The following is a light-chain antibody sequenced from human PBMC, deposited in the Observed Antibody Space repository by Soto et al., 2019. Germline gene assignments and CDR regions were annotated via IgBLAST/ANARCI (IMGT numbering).Light chain of an antibody. CDR3: QQRSNWPIT. CDR2: DAS. Sequence: EIVLRQSPATLHVSPGERATLSCRTSQSVSKYFAWYQQKPGRAPRLLIYDASSWATGIPARFIGSGSGTDVTLTISSLEPEDFAIYYCQQRSNWPITFGQGTRLEIK. CDR1: QSVSKY. J-gene: IGKJ5*01. V-gene: IGKV3-11*01.